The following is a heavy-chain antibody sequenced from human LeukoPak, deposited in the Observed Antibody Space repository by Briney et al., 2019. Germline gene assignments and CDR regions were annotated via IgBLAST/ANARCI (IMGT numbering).Heavy chain of an antibody. CDR3: ARDRYGDGFAHFDY. CDR2: ITPSGGA. D-gene: IGHD5-24*01. J-gene: IGHJ4*02. Sequence: ASVKVSCTSSGYTFIAYAMHWVRQAPGQGLEWMGWITPSGGANYAQKFQGRVTMTRDTSISTAYMDLSRLTSDDTAVYYCARDRYGDGFAHFDYWGQGTLVTVSS. CDR1: GYTFIAYA. V-gene: IGHV1-2*02.